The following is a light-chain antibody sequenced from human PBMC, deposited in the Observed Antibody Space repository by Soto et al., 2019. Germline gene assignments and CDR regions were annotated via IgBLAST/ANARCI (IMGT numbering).Light chain of an antibody. CDR1: QDISNF. Sequence: DIQMTQSPSSLPASIGDRVTITCRASQDISNFLAWYRQKPGKDPQLLVSGASALQPGVPSRFRGSGSGTDFTLTISSLQPEDIATYYCQQYINAPITFGQGTRL. CDR2: GAS. J-gene: IGKJ5*01. CDR3: QQYINAPIT. V-gene: IGKV1-27*01.